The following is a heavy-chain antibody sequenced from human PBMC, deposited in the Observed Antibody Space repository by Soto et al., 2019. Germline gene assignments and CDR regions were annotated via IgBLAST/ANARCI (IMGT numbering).Heavy chain of an antibody. V-gene: IGHV4-59*01. D-gene: IGHD1-26*01. CDR1: GGSISSYY. J-gene: IGHJ4*02. CDR2: IYYSGST. CDR3: ARSTPDRGRSSKTNFDY. Sequence: SETLSLTCTVSGGSISSYYWSWIRQPPGKGLEWIGYIYYSGSTNYNPSLKSRVTISVDTSKNQFSLKLSSVTAADTAVYYCARSTPDRGRSSKTNFDYWGQGTLVTVSS.